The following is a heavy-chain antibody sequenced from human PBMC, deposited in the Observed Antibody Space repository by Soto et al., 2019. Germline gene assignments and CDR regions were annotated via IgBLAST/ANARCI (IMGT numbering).Heavy chain of an antibody. CDR3: ASLEGGYSYETIDYHYYGMDV. V-gene: IGHV1-69*13. J-gene: IGHJ6*02. CDR1: GGTFSSYA. Sequence: SVKVSCKASGGTFSSYAISWVRQAPGQGLEWMGGIIPIFGTANYAQKFQGRVTITADESTSTAYMELSSLRSEDTAVYYCASLEGGYSYETIDYHYYGMDVWGQRTTVTVSS. D-gene: IGHD5-18*01. CDR2: IIPIFGTA.